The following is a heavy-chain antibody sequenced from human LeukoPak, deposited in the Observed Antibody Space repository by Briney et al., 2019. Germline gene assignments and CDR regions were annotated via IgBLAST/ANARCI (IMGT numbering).Heavy chain of an antibody. CDR3: ARWRLEAVAETNWFDP. CDR2: IYHSGST. V-gene: IGHV4-38-2*02. CDR1: GYSTSSGYY. D-gene: IGHD6-19*01. J-gene: IGHJ5*02. Sequence: ETLSLTCTLSGYSTSSGYYWGWIRQPPGKGLEWVGSIYHSGSTYYNPSLKSRVTLSVDTSKNQFPLKLSSVTAADTAVYYCARWRLEAVAETNWFDPWGQGTLVTVSS.